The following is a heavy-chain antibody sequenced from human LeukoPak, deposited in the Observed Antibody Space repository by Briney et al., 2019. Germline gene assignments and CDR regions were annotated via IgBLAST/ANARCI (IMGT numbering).Heavy chain of an antibody. CDR1: GGSISSGGYY. Sequence: SETLSLTCTVSGGSISSGGYYWSWIRQHPGKGLEWIGYIYYSGSTYYNPSLKSRVTISVDTSKNQFSLKLSSVTAADTAVYYCARVRRWLQSSYYYYMDVWGKGTTVTVSS. CDR3: ARVRRWLQSSYYYYMDV. J-gene: IGHJ6*03. D-gene: IGHD5-24*01. V-gene: IGHV4-31*03. CDR2: IYYSGST.